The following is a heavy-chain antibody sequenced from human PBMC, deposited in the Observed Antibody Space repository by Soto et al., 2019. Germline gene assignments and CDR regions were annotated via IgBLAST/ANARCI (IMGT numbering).Heavy chain of an antibody. V-gene: IGHV3-30*18. CDR2: ISYDGSNK. D-gene: IGHD5-18*01. J-gene: IGHJ4*02. Sequence: GESLKISCAASGFTFSSYGMHWVRQAPGKGLEWVAVISYDGSNKYYADSVKGRFTISRANSKNTLYLQMNSLRAEDTAVYYCAKDLLHYTAMVPGKIDYWGQGTLVTVSS. CDR1: GFTFSSYG. CDR3: AKDLLHYTAMVPGKIDY.